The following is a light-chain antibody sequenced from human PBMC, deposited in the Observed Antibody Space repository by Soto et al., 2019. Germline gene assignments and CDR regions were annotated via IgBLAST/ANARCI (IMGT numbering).Light chain of an antibody. CDR3: MQALQTPYT. J-gene: IGKJ2*01. CDR2: LGS. V-gene: IGKV2-28*01. CDR1: QSLLHSNGYNY. Sequence: DIVMTQSPLSLPVTPGEPASISCRSSQSLLHSNGYNYLDWYLQKPGQSPQLLIYLGSNRSSGVPDRFSGSGSGTDFTLKISRVEAEDAGVYSCMQALQTPYTFGRGTKLAI.